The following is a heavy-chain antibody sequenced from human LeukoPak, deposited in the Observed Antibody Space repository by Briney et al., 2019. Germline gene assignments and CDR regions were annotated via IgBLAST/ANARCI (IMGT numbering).Heavy chain of an antibody. CDR3: ARHSRANTNFDY. D-gene: IGHD1-26*01. CDR1: GGSISSSSYY. V-gene: IGHV4-39*01. CDR2: IYYSGST. Sequence: SETLSLTCTVSGGSISSSSYYWGWIRQPPGKGLEWIGSIYYSGSTYYNPSLKSRVTISVDTSKSQFSLKLSSVTAADTAVYYCARHSRANTNFDYWGQGTLVTVSS. J-gene: IGHJ4*02.